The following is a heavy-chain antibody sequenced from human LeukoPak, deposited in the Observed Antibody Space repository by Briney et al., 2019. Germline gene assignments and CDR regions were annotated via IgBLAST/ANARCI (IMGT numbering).Heavy chain of an antibody. CDR3: ARDGSEYSSSFFFDY. Sequence: GGSLRLSCAASGFTFSSYAMHWVRQAPGKGLEWVAVISYDGSNKYYADSVKGRFTISRDNSKNTLYLQMDSLRAEDTAVYYCARDGSEYSSSFFFDYWGQGTLVTVSS. CDR2: ISYDGSNK. J-gene: IGHJ4*02. D-gene: IGHD6-6*01. CDR1: GFTFSSYA. V-gene: IGHV3-30-3*01.